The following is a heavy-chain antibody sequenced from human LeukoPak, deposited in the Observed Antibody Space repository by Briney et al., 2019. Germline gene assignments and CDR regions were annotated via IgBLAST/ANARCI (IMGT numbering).Heavy chain of an antibody. Sequence: GGSLRLSCAASGFTFSRYAMSWVRQAPGKGLEWVSAISGSGGSTYYADSVKGRFTISRDNSKNTLYLQMNSLRAEDTAVYYCAKGYYYDSSGYSSYGMDVWGQGTTVTVSS. CDR2: ISGSGGST. D-gene: IGHD3-22*01. CDR1: GFTFSRYA. J-gene: IGHJ6*02. CDR3: AKGYYYDSSGYSSYGMDV. V-gene: IGHV3-23*01.